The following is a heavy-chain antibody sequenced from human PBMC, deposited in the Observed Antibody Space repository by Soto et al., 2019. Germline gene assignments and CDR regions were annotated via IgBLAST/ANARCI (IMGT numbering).Heavy chain of an antibody. CDR3: ATSQKGYNWNYFDH. Sequence: PAETLSLTCAFSVGSVSVSYYSWAWLRQSPGKGREWIGSVFHTGFTSYNPSLESRVSVSVDTSKSQFSLKLSAVTASDTAVYYCATSQKGYNWNYFDHWGQGAMVTDSS. CDR2: VFHTGFT. J-gene: IGHJ4*02. V-gene: IGHV4-39*01. CDR1: VGSVSVSYYS. D-gene: IGHD1-1*01.